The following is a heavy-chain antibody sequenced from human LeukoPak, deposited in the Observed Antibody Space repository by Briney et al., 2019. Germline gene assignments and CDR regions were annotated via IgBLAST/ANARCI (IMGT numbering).Heavy chain of an antibody. V-gene: IGHV3-49*05. CDR2: IRSKAYGGTT. Sequence: KPGRSLRLSCTASGFTFGDYAMSWFRQAPGKGLEWVGFIRSKAYGGTTEYAASVKGRFTISRDDSKSIAYLQMNSLKTEDTAVYYCTRGIRARHSSQYYYGSGSYPKPYYFDYWGQGTLVTVSS. D-gene: IGHD3-10*01. CDR3: TRGIRARHSSQYYYGSGSYPKPYYFDY. J-gene: IGHJ4*02. CDR1: GFTFGDYA.